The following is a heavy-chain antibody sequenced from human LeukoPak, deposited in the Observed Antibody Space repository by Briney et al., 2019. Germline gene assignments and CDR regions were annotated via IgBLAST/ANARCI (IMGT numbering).Heavy chain of an antibody. CDR1: GYTFTGYY. Sequence: ASVKVSCKASGYTFTGYYMHWVRQAPGQGLEWMGIIYPSGGSTNYAQKFQGRVTMTRDTSTSTVYMELSSLRSDDTAVYYCARDFQPPVGGTLFDYWGQGTLVTVSS. CDR2: IYPSGGST. V-gene: IGHV1-46*01. J-gene: IGHJ4*02. D-gene: IGHD1-26*01. CDR3: ARDFQPPVGGTLFDY.